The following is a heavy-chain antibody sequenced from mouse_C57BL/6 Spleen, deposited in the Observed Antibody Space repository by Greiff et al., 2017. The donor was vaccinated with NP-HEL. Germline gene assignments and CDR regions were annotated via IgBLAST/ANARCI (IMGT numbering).Heavy chain of an antibody. D-gene: IGHD1-1*01. Sequence: VQLQQSGTELVKPGASVKLSCKASGYTFTSYWMHWVKQRPGQGLEWIGNINPSNGGTNYNEKFKSKATLTVVKSSSTAYMQLSSLTSEDSAVYYCAREDYYGSSYFDYWGQGTTLTVSS. CDR2: INPSNGGT. J-gene: IGHJ2*01. CDR1: GYTFTSYW. V-gene: IGHV1-53*01. CDR3: AREDYYGSSYFDY.